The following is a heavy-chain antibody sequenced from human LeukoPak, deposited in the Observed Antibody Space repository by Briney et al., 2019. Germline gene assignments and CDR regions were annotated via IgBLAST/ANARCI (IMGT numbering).Heavy chain of an antibody. CDR2: IANTGDT. CDR1: GFTFSNLD. D-gene: IGHD3-16*01. J-gene: IGHJ4*02. V-gene: IGHV3-13*01. Sequence: PGGSLRLSCAASGFTFSNLDMHWVRQATGKGLEWVSGIANTGDTYYAASVRGRFTISRDNAKDSSFLQMNSLRAGDTALYYCVRGGEPGFDYWGQGILVTVSS. CDR3: VRGGEPGFDY.